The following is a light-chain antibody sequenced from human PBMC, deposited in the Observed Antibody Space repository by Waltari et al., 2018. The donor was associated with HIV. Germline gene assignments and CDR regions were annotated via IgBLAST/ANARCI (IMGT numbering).Light chain of an antibody. J-gene: IGLJ3*02. Sequence: QSALTQPASVSGSPGQSITISCTGTSRHVGGYNYVSWYQQHPGKAPKLMIYEVSNRPSGVSNRFSGSKSGNTASLTISGLQAEDEADYYCSSYTSSSTLENWVFGGGTKLTVL. V-gene: IGLV2-14*01. CDR2: EVS. CDR3: SSYTSSSTLENWV. CDR1: SRHVGGYNY.